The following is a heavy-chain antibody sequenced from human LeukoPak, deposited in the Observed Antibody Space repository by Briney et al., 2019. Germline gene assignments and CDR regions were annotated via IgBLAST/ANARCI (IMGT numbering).Heavy chain of an antibody. Sequence: GGSLRLSCAASGFTVSSNYMGWVRQAPGKRLEWVSVIYSDGTTYYADSVKGRFTISRDNAENTLYLQMNSLRAEDTAVYYCARVGSPGYYDSSGYWASWFDPWGQGTLVTVSS. V-gene: IGHV3-53*01. CDR3: ARVGSPGYYDSSGYWASWFDP. CDR1: GFTVSSNY. CDR2: IYSDGTT. D-gene: IGHD3-22*01. J-gene: IGHJ5*02.